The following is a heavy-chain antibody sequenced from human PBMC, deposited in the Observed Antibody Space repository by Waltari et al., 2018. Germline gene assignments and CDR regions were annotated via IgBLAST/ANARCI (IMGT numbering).Heavy chain of an antibody. J-gene: IGHJ6*02. CDR3: ARELWGSYYYYYYGMDV. CDR1: GYTFTSYD. Sequence: QVQLVQSGAEVKKPGASVKVSCKASGYTFTSYDINWVRQATGQGLEWMGWMNPTIGNTGYAQKFKGRVTMTRNTSISTAYMGLGSLRSEDTAVYYCARELWGSYYYYYYGMDVWGQGTTVTVSS. CDR2: MNPTIGNT. D-gene: IGHD1-26*01. V-gene: IGHV1-8*01.